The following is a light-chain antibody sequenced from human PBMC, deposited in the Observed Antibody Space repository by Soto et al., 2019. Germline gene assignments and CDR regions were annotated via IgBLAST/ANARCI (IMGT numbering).Light chain of an antibody. Sequence: EMVMTQSPATLSVSQGERATLSCRASQSVSSNLAWYQQKPGQAPRLLIYGASTRATGIPARFSGSGSGTEFTLTISSLQSEDFAVYYCQQYNNWPPWTFGQGTKVDIK. CDR2: GAS. CDR3: QQYNNWPPWT. CDR1: QSVSSN. V-gene: IGKV3-15*01. J-gene: IGKJ1*01.